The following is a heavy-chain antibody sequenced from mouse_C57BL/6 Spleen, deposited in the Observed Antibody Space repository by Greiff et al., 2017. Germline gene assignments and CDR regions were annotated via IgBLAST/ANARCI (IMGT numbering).Heavy chain of an antibody. CDR3: ARHLSTGYAMDY. D-gene: IGHD6-5*01. CDR1: GFTFSDYG. Sequence: EVKLMESGGGLVQPGGSLKLSCAASGFTFSDYGMAWVRQAPRKGPEWVAFISNLAYSIYYADTVTGRFTISRENAKNTLYLEMSSLRSEDTAMYYCARHLSTGYAMDYWGQGTSVTVSS. J-gene: IGHJ4*01. CDR2: ISNLAYSI. V-gene: IGHV5-15*01.